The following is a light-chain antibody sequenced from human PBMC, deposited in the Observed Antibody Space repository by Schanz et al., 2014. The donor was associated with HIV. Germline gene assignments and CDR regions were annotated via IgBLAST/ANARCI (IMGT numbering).Light chain of an antibody. CDR1: HSVLYASNQKNY. CDR2: WAS. Sequence: DIVLTQSPDSLAVSLGERATINCKSGHSVLYASNQKNYLAWYQQKLGQPPKLLIYWASTRESGVPDRFSGSGSGTDFTLTISSLQAEDVAVYICQQYYDTPYTFGQGTKLEVK. V-gene: IGKV4-1*01. J-gene: IGKJ2*01. CDR3: QQYYDTPYT.